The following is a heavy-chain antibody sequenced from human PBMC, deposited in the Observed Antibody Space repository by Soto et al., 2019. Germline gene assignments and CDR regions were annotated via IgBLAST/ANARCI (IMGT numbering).Heavy chain of an antibody. Sequence: QVQLQESGPGLVKPSQTLSLTCTVSGGSISGGYYWSWIRQPPGNGLEWIGYIYYSGSTYYNPSLKSRVTISVDTSKNQFSLKLSSVTAADTAVYYCARFLSDAFDIWGQGTMVTVSS. J-gene: IGHJ3*02. V-gene: IGHV4-30-4*01. CDR3: ARFLSDAFDI. CDR1: GGSISGGYY. CDR2: IYYSGST.